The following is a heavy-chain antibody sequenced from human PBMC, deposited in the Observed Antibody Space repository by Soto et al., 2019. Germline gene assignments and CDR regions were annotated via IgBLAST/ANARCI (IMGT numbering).Heavy chain of an antibody. CDR3: ARGYGRAFDY. Sequence: PSDTLSLTCTVSGGSISSYYWSWIRQPPGKGLEWIGDIYYSGSTNYNPSLKSRVTISVDTSKNQFSLKLSSVTAADTAVYYCARGYGRAFDYWRKRTMVTVSS. D-gene: IGHD1-1*01. J-gene: IGHJ4*02. V-gene: IGHV4-59*08. CDR1: GGSISSYY. CDR2: IYYSGST.